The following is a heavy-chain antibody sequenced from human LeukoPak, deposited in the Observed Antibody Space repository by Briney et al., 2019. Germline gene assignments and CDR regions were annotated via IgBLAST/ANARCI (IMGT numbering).Heavy chain of an antibody. Sequence: GGSLRLSCAASGFTFSGYTMNWVRQAPGKGLEWVSTISGGGDGTYYADSVKGRFTISRDNSKNTLYLQMNSLRAEDTAVYYCAKPIVGATVNFDYWGQGTLVTVSS. D-gene: IGHD1-26*01. V-gene: IGHV3-23*01. CDR2: ISGGGDGT. CDR3: AKPIVGATVNFDY. CDR1: GFTFSGYT. J-gene: IGHJ4*02.